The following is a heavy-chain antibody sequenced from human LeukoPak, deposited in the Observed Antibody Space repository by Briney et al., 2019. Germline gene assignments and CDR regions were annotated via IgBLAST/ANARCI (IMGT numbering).Heavy chain of an antibody. CDR2: IRSKAYGGTT. V-gene: IGHV3-49*04. J-gene: IGHJ1*01. Sequence: GGSLRLSCTASGFTFGDYAMSWVRQAPGKGLEWVGLIRSKAYGGTTEYAAPVKGRFTISRDDSKSIAYLQMNSLKTEDTGVFFWTRTSGWGEWGQGTLVPVSS. CDR3: TRTSGWGE. CDR1: GFTFGDYA. D-gene: IGHD3-16*01.